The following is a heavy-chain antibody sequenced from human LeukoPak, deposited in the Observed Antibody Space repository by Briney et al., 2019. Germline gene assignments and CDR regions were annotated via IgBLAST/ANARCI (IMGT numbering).Heavy chain of an antibody. Sequence: GESLKISCKGSGYSFTDYWIGWVRQMPGKGLEWMGIIYPGDSDTRYSPSFQGQVTISADKSIGTSYLQWSSLKASATTMYYCARRRYSGSPNWFDPWGQGTLVTVSS. CDR3: ARRRYSGSPNWFDP. D-gene: IGHD1-26*01. CDR2: IYPGDSDT. V-gene: IGHV5-51*01. CDR1: GYSFTDYW. J-gene: IGHJ5*02.